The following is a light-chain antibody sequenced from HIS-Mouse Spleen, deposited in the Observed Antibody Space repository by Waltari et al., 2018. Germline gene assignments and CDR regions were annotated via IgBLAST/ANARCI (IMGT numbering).Light chain of an antibody. J-gene: IGLJ1*01. CDR1: SSDVGGYTY. CDR3: CSYAGSYSYV. V-gene: IGLV2-11*01. Sequence: QSALTQPRSVSGSPGQSVTISCTGTSSDVGGYTYVSWYQQHPGKAPKLMIYEVSKRPSGVPDRFSGSKSGNTASLTISGLQAEDEADYYCCSYAGSYSYVFGTGTKVTVL. CDR2: EVS.